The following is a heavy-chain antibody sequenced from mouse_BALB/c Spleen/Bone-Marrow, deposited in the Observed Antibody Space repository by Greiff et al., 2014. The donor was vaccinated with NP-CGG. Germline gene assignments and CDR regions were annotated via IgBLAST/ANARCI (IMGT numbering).Heavy chain of an antibody. J-gene: IGHJ1*01. V-gene: IGHV2-9*02. CDR1: GFSLTSYG. Sequence: QVQLKESGPGLVAPSQSLSITCSVSGFSLTSYGVHWVRQPPGKGLEWLGVIWAGGSTNYNSALMSRLSISKDNSKSQVFLKMNSLQTDDTAMYYCARVYLWYFDVWGAGTTVTVSS. D-gene: IGHD2-3*01. CDR2: IWAGGST. CDR3: ARVYLWYFDV.